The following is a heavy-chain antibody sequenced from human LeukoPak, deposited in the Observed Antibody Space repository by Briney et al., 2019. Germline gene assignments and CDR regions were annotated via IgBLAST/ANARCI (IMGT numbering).Heavy chain of an antibody. CDR1: GGSISTSDYY. V-gene: IGHV4-39*07. CDR2: VYYTGSP. CDR3: ARPYSSSWYGFDY. D-gene: IGHD6-13*01. Sequence: PSETLSLTCTVSGGSISTSDYYWGWVRQSPGKGLEWIASVYYTGSPYYNLSFKSRVTISVDTSKNQFSLKLSSVTAADTAVYYCARPYSSSWYGFDYWGQGTLVTVSS. J-gene: IGHJ4*02.